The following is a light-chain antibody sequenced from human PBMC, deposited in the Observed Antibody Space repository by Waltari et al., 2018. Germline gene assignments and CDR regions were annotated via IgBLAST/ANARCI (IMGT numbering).Light chain of an antibody. V-gene: IGLV2-14*01. CDR3: ASYPSTSIHVL. CDR1: SSDVGGYNY. Sequence: QSALTQPASVSGSPGQSITISCTGISSDVGGYNYVSWYQQPPGKAPKLLIFDFTQRPSGFSERFSGSKSGNTASLTISGLQAEDEADYYCASYPSTSIHVLFGGGTKLTVL. CDR2: DFT. J-gene: IGLJ2*01.